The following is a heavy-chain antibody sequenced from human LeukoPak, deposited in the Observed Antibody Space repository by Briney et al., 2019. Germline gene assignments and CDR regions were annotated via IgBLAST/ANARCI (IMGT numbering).Heavy chain of an antibody. J-gene: IGHJ4*02. Sequence: GGSLRLSCAASGFTFSSYGMHWVRQAPGKGLEWVAFIRYDGSNKYYADSVKGRFTISRDNSKNTLYLQMNSLRAEDTAVYYCAKDLVGNYDILTGYYPTPDYWGQGTLVTVSS. CDR1: GFTFSSYG. CDR3: AKDLVGNYDILTGYYPTPDY. D-gene: IGHD3-9*01. CDR2: IRYDGSNK. V-gene: IGHV3-30*02.